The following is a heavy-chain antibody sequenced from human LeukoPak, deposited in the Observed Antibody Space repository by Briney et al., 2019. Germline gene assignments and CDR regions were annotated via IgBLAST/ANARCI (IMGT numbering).Heavy chain of an antibody. CDR1: GYTFTGYY. CDR3: ASNTIFGPFYYMDV. D-gene: IGHD3-3*01. CDR2: INPNSGGT. J-gene: IGHJ6*03. V-gene: IGHV1-2*02. Sequence: ASVKVSCKASGYTFTGYYLHWVRQAPGQGLEWMGWINPNSGGTNYAQKFQGRVTMTRDTSISTAYMELSRLRSDDTAVYYCASNTIFGPFYYMDVWGKGTTVTVSS.